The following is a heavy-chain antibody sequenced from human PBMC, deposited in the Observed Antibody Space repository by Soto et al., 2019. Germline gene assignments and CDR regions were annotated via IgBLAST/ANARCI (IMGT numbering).Heavy chain of an antibody. Sequence: GGSLRLSCAASGFTFSTYGMHWVRQAPGKGLEWVAVISYDGSNKYYADSVKGRFTISRDNSKNTLYLQMNSLRAEDTAVYYCAKTTQAPKWELPSLDFWGQGTQVTVSS. CDR1: GFTFSTYG. V-gene: IGHV3-30*18. CDR2: ISYDGSNK. J-gene: IGHJ4*02. D-gene: IGHD1-26*01. CDR3: AKTTQAPKWELPSLDF.